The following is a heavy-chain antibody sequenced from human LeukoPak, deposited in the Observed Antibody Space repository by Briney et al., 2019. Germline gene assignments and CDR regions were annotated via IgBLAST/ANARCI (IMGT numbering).Heavy chain of an antibody. J-gene: IGHJ4*02. CDR3: ALTLDYDYVWGSYRRFDY. CDR1: GGTLSSYV. V-gene: IGHV1-69*13. D-gene: IGHD3-16*02. CDR2: IVPIFGTA. Sequence: SVKVSCKASGGTLSSYVIIWVRQAPGHGLDWMGGIVPIFGTANYAQKFQGRVTIAADESTSTAYMELSSLRSEDTAVYYCALTLDYDYVWGSYRRFDYWGQGTLVPVSS.